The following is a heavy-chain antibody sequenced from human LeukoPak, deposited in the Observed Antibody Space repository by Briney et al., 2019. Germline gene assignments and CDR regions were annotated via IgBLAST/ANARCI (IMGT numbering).Heavy chain of an antibody. J-gene: IGHJ4*02. V-gene: IGHV3-7*01. Sequence: GGSLRLSCAASGFTFSSYWMSWVRQAPGKGLEWVANIKQDGSEKYYVDSVKGRFTISRDNAKNSLYMQMNSLRAEDTAVYFCARDRWGYSYGGDWGQGTLVTVSS. CDR1: GFTFSSYW. D-gene: IGHD5-18*01. CDR2: IKQDGSEK. CDR3: ARDRWGYSYGGD.